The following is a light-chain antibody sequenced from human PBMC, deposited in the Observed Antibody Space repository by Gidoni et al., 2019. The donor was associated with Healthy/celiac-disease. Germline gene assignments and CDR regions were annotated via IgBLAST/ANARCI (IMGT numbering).Light chain of an antibody. V-gene: IGKV1-39*01. Sequence: DIQMTQSPSSLSASVGDRVTITCRASQSISSYLNSYQQKPGKAPKLLIYAASSLQSGVPSRFSGSGSGTDFTLTISSLQPEDFATYYCQQSYSTPLTFXGXTKVEIK. CDR3: QQSYSTPLT. CDR2: AAS. J-gene: IGKJ4*01. CDR1: QSISSY.